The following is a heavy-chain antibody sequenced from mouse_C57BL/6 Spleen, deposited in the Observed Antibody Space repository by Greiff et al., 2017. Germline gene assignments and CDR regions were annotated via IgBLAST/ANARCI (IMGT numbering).Heavy chain of an antibody. CDR2: IDPEDGDT. CDR3: RGYDNYDWFAY. Sequence: EVQLVESGAELVRPGASVKLSCTASGFNIQDYYMHWVKQRPEQGLEWIGRIDPEDGDTEYAPKFQGKATMTADTSSNTAYLQLSSLTSEDTAVYYCRGYDNYDWFAYWGQGTLVTVSA. V-gene: IGHV14-1*01. D-gene: IGHD2-1*01. J-gene: IGHJ3*01. CDR1: GFNIQDYY.